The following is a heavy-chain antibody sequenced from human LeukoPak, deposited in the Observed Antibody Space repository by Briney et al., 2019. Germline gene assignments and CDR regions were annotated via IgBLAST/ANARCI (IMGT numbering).Heavy chain of an antibody. CDR1: GFTFSSYA. CDR2: IFGSGGSA. Sequence: GGSLRLSCAASGFTFSSYAMYWVSQAPGKGLEWVSGIFGSGGSAHYADSVKGRFTISRDNSKNTVYLQMNSLRAEDAAVYYCAKTTTGYSSGRYPGWPVDYWGQGTLVTVSS. CDR3: AKTTTGYSSGRYPGWPVDY. V-gene: IGHV3-23*01. D-gene: IGHD6-19*01. J-gene: IGHJ4*02.